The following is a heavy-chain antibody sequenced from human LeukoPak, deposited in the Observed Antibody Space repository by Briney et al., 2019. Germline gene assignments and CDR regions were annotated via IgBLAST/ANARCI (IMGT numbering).Heavy chain of an antibody. CDR1: GFTFSDYY. J-gene: IGHJ4*02. CDR2: ISGSGGST. D-gene: IGHD3-16*02. CDR3: AKVSRSYDYVWGSYRTNDY. Sequence: HTGGSLRLSCAASGFTFSDYYMSWVRQAPGKGLEWVSAISGSGGSTYYADSVKGRFTISRDNSKNTLYLQMNSLRAEDTAVYYCAKVSRSYDYVWGSYRTNDYWGQGTLVTVSS. V-gene: IGHV3-23*01.